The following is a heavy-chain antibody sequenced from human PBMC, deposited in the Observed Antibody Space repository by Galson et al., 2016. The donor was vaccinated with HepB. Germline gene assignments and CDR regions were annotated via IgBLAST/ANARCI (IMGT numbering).Heavy chain of an antibody. CDR2: INPNSGGT. CDR1: GYTFTGSY. V-gene: IGHV1-2*02. Sequence: SCKASGYTFTGSYMHWVRQAPGQGLEWMGWINPNSGGTNYAQNFQGRVTMTRDTSISTAYMELSRLRSDDTAVYYCARDKNERGYSYGHFDYWGQGALVTVSS. J-gene: IGHJ4*02. CDR3: ARDKNERGYSYGHFDY. D-gene: IGHD5-18*01.